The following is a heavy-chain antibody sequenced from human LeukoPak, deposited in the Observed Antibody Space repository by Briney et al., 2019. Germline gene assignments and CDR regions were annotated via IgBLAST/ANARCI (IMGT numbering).Heavy chain of an antibody. CDR1: GGSISSGDYY. D-gene: IGHD3-9*01. CDR2: IYYSGST. J-gene: IGHJ4*02. CDR3: ARVLTGYSHEFDY. Sequence: PSETLSLTCTVSGGSISSGDYYWSWIRQPPGKGLEWIGYIYYSGSTYYNPSLKGRVTISVDTSKNQFSLKLSSVTAADTAVYYCARVLTGYSHEFDYWGQGTLVTVSS. V-gene: IGHV4-30-4*01.